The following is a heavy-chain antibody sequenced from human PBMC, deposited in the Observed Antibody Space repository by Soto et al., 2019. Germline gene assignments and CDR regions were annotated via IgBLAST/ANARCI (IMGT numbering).Heavy chain of an antibody. CDR3: AKRSSSSTFDY. D-gene: IGHD6-6*01. CDR1: GFTFSSYA. Sequence: EVQLLESGGGLVQPGESLRLSCAASGFTFSSYAMRWVRQAPGKGLEWVSVISGSDDSTYYADSVKGRFTISRDNSKNPLYLQMNSRRAEDTAVYYCAKRSSSSTFDYWGQGTLVTVSS. CDR2: ISGSDDST. V-gene: IGHV3-23*01. J-gene: IGHJ4*02.